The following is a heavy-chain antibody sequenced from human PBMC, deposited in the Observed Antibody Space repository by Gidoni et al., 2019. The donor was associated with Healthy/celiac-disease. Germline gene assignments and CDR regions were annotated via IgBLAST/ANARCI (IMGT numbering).Heavy chain of an antibody. Sequence: QVQLVESGGGVVQPGRYLRLSCAASGFTFSSDGMHWVRQAPGKGLVWVAVISYEGSNKYYADSVKGRFTISRDNSKNTLYLQMNSLRAEDTAVYYCAKDMRFGELTAFDIWGQGTMVTVSS. CDR2: ISYEGSNK. D-gene: IGHD3-10*01. V-gene: IGHV3-30*18. CDR1: GFTFSSDG. J-gene: IGHJ3*02. CDR3: AKDMRFGELTAFDI.